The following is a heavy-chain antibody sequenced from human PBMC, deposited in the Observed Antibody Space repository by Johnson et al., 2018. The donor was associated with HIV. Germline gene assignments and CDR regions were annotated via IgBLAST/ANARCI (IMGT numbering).Heavy chain of an antibody. CDR1: GFTFSNAW. Sequence: VQLVESGGGLVKPGGSLRLSCAASGFTFSNAWMSWVRQAPGKGLEWVGRIKSKTDGGTTDYAAPVKGRFTISRDDSKNTLYLQMNSLKTEDTAVDYCTTAFTVTGAFDIWGQGTMVTVSS. CDR3: TTAFTVTGAFDI. V-gene: IGHV3-15*01. J-gene: IGHJ3*02. D-gene: IGHD4-17*01. CDR2: IKSKTDGGTT.